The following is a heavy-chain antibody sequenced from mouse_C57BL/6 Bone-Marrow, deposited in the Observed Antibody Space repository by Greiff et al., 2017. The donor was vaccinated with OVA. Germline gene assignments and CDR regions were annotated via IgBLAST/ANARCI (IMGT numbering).Heavy chain of an antibody. CDR3: ARGDYSLAY. CDR2: ISSGSSTI. J-gene: IGHJ3*01. CDR1: GFTFSDYG. D-gene: IGHD1-1*01. Sequence: EVQVVESGAGLVKPGGSLKLSCAASGFTFSDYGMHWVRQAPEKGLEWVAYISSGSSTIYYADTVKGRFTISRDNAKNTLFLQMTSLRSEDTAMFYCARGDYSLAYWGQGTLVTVSA. V-gene: IGHV5-17*01.